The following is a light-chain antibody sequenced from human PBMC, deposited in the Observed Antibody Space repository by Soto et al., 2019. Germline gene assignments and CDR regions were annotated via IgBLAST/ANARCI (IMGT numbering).Light chain of an antibody. CDR2: KAS. CDR3: QQYNSYSQT. CDR1: QSISSW. J-gene: IGKJ1*01. Sequence: DIQMTQSPSTLSASVGDRVTITCRASQSISSWLAWYQQKPGKDPKLLIYKASSLESGVPARFSGSGSGTEFTLTISRLQPDDFAAYYCQQYNSYSQTFGQGTKVEIK. V-gene: IGKV1-5*03.